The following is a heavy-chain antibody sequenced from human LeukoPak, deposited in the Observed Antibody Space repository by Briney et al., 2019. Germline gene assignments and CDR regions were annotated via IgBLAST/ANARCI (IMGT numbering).Heavy chain of an antibody. Sequence: SETLSLTCAVYGGSFSGYYWSWIRQPPGKGLEWIGEINHSGSTNYNPSLKSRVTISVDTSKNQFSLKLSSVTAADTAVYCCARGGSYSDYWGQGTLVTVSS. V-gene: IGHV4-34*01. CDR1: GGSFSGYY. J-gene: IGHJ4*02. D-gene: IGHD1-26*01. CDR3: ARGGSYSDY. CDR2: INHSGST.